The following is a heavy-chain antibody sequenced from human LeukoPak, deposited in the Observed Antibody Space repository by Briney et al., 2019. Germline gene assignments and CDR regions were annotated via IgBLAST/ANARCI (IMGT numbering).Heavy chain of an antibody. V-gene: IGHV1-3*01. J-gene: IGHJ3*02. D-gene: IGHD3-10*01. CDR1: GYTFTSYA. Sequence: ASVKVSCKASGYTFTSYAMHWVRQAPGQRLKWMGWINAGNGNTKYSQKFQGRVTITRDTSASTAYMELSSLRSEDTAVYYCARAYYGSGSSTRFDIWGQGTMVTVSS. CDR2: INAGNGNT. CDR3: ARAYYGSGSSTRFDI.